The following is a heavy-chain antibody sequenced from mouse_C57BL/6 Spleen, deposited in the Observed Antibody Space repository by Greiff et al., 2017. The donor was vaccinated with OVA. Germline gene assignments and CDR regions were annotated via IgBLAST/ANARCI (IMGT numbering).Heavy chain of an antibody. V-gene: IGHV1-15*01. CDR3: TRWDYSNYLDY. Sequence: QLQQSGAELVRPGASVTLSCKASGYTFTDYEMHWVKQTPVHGLEWIGAIDPETGGTASNQKFKGKAILTADKSSSTAYMELRSLTSEDSAVYYCTRWDYSNYLDYWGQGTTLTVSS. D-gene: IGHD2-5*01. J-gene: IGHJ2*01. CDR1: GYTFTDYE. CDR2: IDPETGGT.